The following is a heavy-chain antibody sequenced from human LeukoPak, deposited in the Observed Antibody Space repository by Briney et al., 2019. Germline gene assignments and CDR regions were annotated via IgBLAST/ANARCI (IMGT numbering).Heavy chain of an antibody. D-gene: IGHD2-8*01. CDR2: ISAYNGNT. CDR1: GYTFTSYG. CDR3: ARGCELCLRQWCVCSPYYYGMDV. J-gene: IGHJ6*02. V-gene: IGHV1-18*01. Sequence: ASVKVSCKASGYTFTSYGISWVRQAPGQGLEWMGWISAYNGNTNYAQKLQGRVTMTTDTSTSTAYMELRSLRSDDTAVYYCARGCELCLRQWCVCSPYYYGMDVWGQGTTVTVSS.